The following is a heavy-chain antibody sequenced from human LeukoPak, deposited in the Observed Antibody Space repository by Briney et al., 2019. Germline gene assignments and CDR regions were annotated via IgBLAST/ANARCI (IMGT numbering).Heavy chain of an antibody. Sequence: GRSLRLSCAASGFTFSSFDMHWVRQAPGKGLEWVAVITDDGSDKYYADSVKGRFTISSDNSKNTLYLQMNSLRAEDTAVYYCAKESNAFDTWGQGTMVTVSS. V-gene: IGHV3-30*18. J-gene: IGHJ3*02. CDR2: ITDDGSDK. CDR1: GFTFSSFD. CDR3: AKESNAFDT.